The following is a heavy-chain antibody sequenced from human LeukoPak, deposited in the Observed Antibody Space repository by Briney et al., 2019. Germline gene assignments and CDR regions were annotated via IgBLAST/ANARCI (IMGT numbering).Heavy chain of an antibody. Sequence: PSETLSLTCTVSGGSISSYYWSWIRQPPGKGLEWIGSVYYSVSTYYNPSLKSRVTISVDTSKNRFSLKLNSVTAADTAVYYCATRGAYAGNYYFDYWGLGTLVTVSS. D-gene: IGHD2-8*01. CDR3: ATRGAYAGNYYFDY. CDR1: GGSISSYY. J-gene: IGHJ4*02. CDR2: VYYSVST. V-gene: IGHV4-59*04.